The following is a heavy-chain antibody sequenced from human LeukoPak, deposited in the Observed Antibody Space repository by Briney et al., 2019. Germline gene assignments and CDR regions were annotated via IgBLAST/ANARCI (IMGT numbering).Heavy chain of an antibody. D-gene: IGHD3-9*01. V-gene: IGHV3-7*01. J-gene: IGHJ4*02. CDR2: IKQDGSEK. Sequence: PGGSLRLSCAASGFTFSRYWMSWARQAPGKGLEWVAKIKQDGSEKYYVDSVKGRFTISRDNAKNSLYLQMNSLRAEDTAVYYCARDILTSDYWGQGTLVTVSS. CDR3: ARDILTSDY. CDR1: GFTFSRYW.